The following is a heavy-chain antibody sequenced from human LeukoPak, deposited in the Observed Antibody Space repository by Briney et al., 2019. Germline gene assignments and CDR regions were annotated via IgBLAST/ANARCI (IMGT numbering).Heavy chain of an antibody. CDR1: GFTFTSSA. J-gene: IGHJ4*02. CDR3: AADGGPAARSVFDY. D-gene: IGHD2-2*01. CDR2: IVVGSGNT. Sequence: GTSVKVSCKASGFTFTSSAVQWVRQARGQRLEWIGWIVVGSGNTNYAQKFQERVTITRDMSTSTAYMELSSLRSEDTAVYYCAADGGPAARSVFDYWGQGTLVTVSS. V-gene: IGHV1-58*01.